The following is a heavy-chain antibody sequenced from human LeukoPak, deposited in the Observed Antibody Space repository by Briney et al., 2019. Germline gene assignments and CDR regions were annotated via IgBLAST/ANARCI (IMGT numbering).Heavy chain of an antibody. D-gene: IGHD3-3*01. J-gene: IGHJ6*02. CDR2: ISSSSSYI. CDR1: GFTFSSYS. V-gene: IGHV3-21*01. CDR3: ARYYDFWSGYFYGAEDGINGTDV. Sequence: PGGSLRLSCAASGFTFSSYSMNWVRQAPGKGLEWVSSISSSSSYIYYADSVKGRFTISRDNAKNSLYLQMNSLRAEDTAVYYCARYYDFWSGYFYGAEDGINGTDVWGQGTTVTVSS.